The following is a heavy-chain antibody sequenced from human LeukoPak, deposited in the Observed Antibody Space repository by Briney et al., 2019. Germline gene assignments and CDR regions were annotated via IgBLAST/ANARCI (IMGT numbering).Heavy chain of an antibody. V-gene: IGHV1-69*04. Sequence: PGASVKLSCKASGGTFSSYAISWVRQAPGQGLEWMGRIIPILGIANYAQKFQGRVTITADKSTSTAYMELSSLRSEDTAVYYCARPRPCSGGSCYDNWFDPWGQGTLVTVSS. J-gene: IGHJ5*02. CDR3: ARPRPCSGGSCYDNWFDP. D-gene: IGHD2-15*01. CDR2: IIPILGIA. CDR1: GGTFSSYA.